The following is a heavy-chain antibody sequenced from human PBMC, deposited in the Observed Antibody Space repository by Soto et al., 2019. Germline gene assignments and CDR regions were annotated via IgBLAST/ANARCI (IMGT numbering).Heavy chain of an antibody. CDR1: GFTLRIYA. J-gene: IGHJ4*02. D-gene: IGHD3-22*01. CDR3: VKGEYYYDSSGYYPFDY. V-gene: IGHV3-64D*06. CDR2: ISTNGGST. Sequence: GGSLRLSCSAFGFTLRIYAMHWVRQAPGKGLEYVSSISTNGGSTHYADSVKGRFTISRDNSKNTQYLQMSSLRADDTAVYYCVKGEYYYDSSGYYPFDYWGQGTLVTVSS.